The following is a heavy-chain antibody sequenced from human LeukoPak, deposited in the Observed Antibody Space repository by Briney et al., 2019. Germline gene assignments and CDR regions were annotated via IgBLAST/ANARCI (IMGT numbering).Heavy chain of an antibody. V-gene: IGHV5-10-1*01. Sequence: GESLRISCKGSGYSFTSYWISWVRQMPGKRREWMERIDPSDSYTNYSPSFQGHVTISADKSISTAYLQWSSLKASDTAMYYCARHDNSYAYSYYFDYWGQGTLVTVSS. CDR1: GYSFTSYW. D-gene: IGHD5-18*01. J-gene: IGHJ4*02. CDR3: ARHDNSYAYSYYFDY. CDR2: IDPSDSYT.